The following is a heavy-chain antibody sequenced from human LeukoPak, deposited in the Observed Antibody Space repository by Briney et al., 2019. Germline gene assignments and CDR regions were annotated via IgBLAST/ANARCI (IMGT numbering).Heavy chain of an antibody. CDR1: GFSISGSG. CDR3: ANRPTSAWSDH. CDR2: INSGDST. V-gene: IGHV3-23*01. J-gene: IGHJ5*02. Sequence: GGSLRLSCAASGFSISGSGMTWVRQAPGKGLEWISAINSGDSTYYADAVMGRFTVSRDNSKNTIYLQMNSLRVDDMAVYFCANRPTSAWSDHWGQGTLVTVSS. D-gene: IGHD2-2*01.